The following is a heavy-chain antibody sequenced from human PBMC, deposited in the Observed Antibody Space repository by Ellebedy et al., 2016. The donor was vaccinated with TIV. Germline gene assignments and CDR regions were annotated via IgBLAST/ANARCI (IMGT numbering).Heavy chain of an antibody. CDR1: GFAFSGYS. D-gene: IGHD2-15*01. CDR2: IDASHNDR. Sequence: PGGSLRLSCAASGFAFSGYSMSWVRQAPGKGLEWVAYIDASHNDRYYTDSVKGRFSISRDNAKTSRYLQMTSLRVEDTAIYYCARFSSGAPFADYRYYFDVWGKGTTVTVSS. V-gene: IGHV3-21*01. CDR3: ARFSSGAPFADYRYYFDV. J-gene: IGHJ6*03.